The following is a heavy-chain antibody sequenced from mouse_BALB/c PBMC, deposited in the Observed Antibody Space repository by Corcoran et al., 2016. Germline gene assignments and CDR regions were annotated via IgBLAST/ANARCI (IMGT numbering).Heavy chain of an antibody. CDR2: IWWDADK. CDR1: WFSLSTSCFG. D-gene: IGHD2-4*01. Sequence: QVTLNESGPGILKPSQTLSLTCSFSWFSLSTSCFGVGWIRQPSWKGLEWLAPIWWDADKYYNPSLKSQLTISKDTSRNQVFLKITSVDTADTATYYCAGGSTVIHHFDYWGHGTTLTVSS. CDR3: AGGSTVIHHFDY. V-gene: IGHV8-8*01. J-gene: IGHJ2*01.